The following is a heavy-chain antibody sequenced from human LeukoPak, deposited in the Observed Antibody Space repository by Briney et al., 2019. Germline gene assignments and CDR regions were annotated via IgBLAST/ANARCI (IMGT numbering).Heavy chain of an antibody. CDR1: GGSISSGGYF. CDR2: IYYSGST. CDR3: ARGMGFPTDWFDP. Sequence: SETLSLTCTVSGGSISSGGYFWSWIRQHPGKGLEWIGYIYYSGSTYYNPSLKSRVTISVDTSKNQFSLKLSSVTAADTAVYYCARGMGFPTDWFDPWGQGTLVTVSS. J-gene: IGHJ5*02. V-gene: IGHV4-31*03. D-gene: IGHD3-16*01.